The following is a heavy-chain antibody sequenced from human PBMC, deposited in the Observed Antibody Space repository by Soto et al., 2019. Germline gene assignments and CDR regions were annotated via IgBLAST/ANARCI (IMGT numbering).Heavy chain of an antibody. CDR1: GFTFSSYV. CDR2: ITGSGDAT. CDR3: AKKNVVILGDYGFL. D-gene: IGHD4-17*01. J-gene: IGHJ4*02. V-gene: IGHV3-23*01. Sequence: GGSLRLSCAGSGFTFSSYVMSWVRQAPGKGLGWVSTITGSGDATYYADSVKGRFTISRDNSKNTLYLQMNGLRAEDTAVYYCAKKNVVILGDYGFLWGQGTLVTVSS.